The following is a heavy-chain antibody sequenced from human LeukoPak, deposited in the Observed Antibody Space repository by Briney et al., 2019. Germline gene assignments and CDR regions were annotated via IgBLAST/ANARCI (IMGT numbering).Heavy chain of an antibody. V-gene: IGHV4-59*01. D-gene: IGHD3-10*01. J-gene: IGHJ6*03. CDR3: ARCYGSGPYYMDV. CDR1: GASISSYY. Sequence: PSETLSLTCTVSGASISSYYWSWIRQPPGKGLEWIGYIYYSGSTNYTPPLKSRVTISVDTSKNQFSLKLSSVTAADTAVYYCARCYGSGPYYMDVWGKGTTVTISS. CDR2: IYYSGST.